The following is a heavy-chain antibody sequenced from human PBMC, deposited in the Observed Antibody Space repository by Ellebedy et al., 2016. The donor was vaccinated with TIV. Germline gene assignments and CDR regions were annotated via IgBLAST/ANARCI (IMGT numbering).Heavy chain of an antibody. J-gene: IGHJ5*02. CDR1: GGSISSSNYY. V-gene: IGHV4-39*07. CDR3: AREEETQLWIGRAKWFDP. CDR2: IYYSGRN. Sequence: SETLSLXXTVSGGSISSSNYYWAWIRQPPGKGLEWIGTIYYSGRNYYNPSLKSRVTLSVDTSKNQVSLKLSSVTAADTAVYYCAREEETQLWIGRAKWFDPWGQGTLVTVSS. D-gene: IGHD5-18*01.